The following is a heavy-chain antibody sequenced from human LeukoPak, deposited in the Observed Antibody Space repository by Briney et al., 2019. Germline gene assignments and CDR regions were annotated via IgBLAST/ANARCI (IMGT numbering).Heavy chain of an antibody. CDR3: AKGRALEVVAAFNY. CDR2: IGGSGANT. CDR1: GFTFSSCA. Sequence: GGSLRLSCAASGFTFSSCAMGWVRQAPGKGLEWVSAIGGSGANTYYADSVKGRFTISRDNSKNTLYLQMNSLRDDDTAVYNCAKGRALEVVAAFNYWGQGTVVTVSS. D-gene: IGHD2-15*01. V-gene: IGHV3-23*01. J-gene: IGHJ4*02.